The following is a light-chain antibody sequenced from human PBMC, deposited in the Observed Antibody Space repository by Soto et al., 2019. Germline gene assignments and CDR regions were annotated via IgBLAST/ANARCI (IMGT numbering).Light chain of an antibody. CDR1: QSVRSW. CDR3: QQYDDYPLT. V-gene: IGKV1-5*01. J-gene: IGKJ4*01. Sequence: RVTKSLSTVSASVGDRVTITCQASQSVRSWLAWYQQKPGRAPKFLIYDASSLESGVPSRFSGSGSGTEFTLTISNLQPDDFATYYCQQYDDYPLTFGEGTRLDI. CDR2: DAS.